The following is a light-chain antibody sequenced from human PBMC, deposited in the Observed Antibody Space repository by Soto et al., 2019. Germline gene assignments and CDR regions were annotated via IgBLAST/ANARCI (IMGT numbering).Light chain of an antibody. CDR1: SSDVGGYNY. V-gene: IGLV2-14*01. Sequence: QSVLTQPASVSGSPGQSITISCTGTSSDVGGYNYVSWYQQHPGKAPKLMIYEVSNRPSGISNRFSGSKSGNAASLTISGLQADDEGNYYCSSYTSSSTWVFGGGTKLTVL. J-gene: IGLJ3*02. CDR3: SSYTSSSTWV. CDR2: EVS.